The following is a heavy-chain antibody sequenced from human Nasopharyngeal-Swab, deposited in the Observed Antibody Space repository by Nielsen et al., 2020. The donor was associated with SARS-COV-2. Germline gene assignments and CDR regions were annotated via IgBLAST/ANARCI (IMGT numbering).Heavy chain of an antibody. Sequence: SETLSLTCTVSGGSISSYYWSWIRQPPGKGLEWIGYIYYSGSTNYNPSLKSRVTISVDTSKNQFSLKLRSVTAADTAVYYCTRGGGSWIQLWLSAFDIWGQGTMVTVSS. CDR1: GGSISSYY. CDR3: TRGGGSWIQLWLSAFDI. J-gene: IGHJ3*02. V-gene: IGHV4-59*13. CDR2: IYYSGST. D-gene: IGHD5-18*01.